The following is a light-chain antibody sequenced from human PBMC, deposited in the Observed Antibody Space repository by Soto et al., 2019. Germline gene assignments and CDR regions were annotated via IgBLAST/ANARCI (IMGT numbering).Light chain of an antibody. CDR3: QHSNSYSDA. J-gene: IGKJ1*01. V-gene: IGKV1-5*03. CDR2: KAS. Sequence: DIQMAQSPSTLSGSVGDRVTITCRASQTISSWLAWYQQKPGKAAKPLTYKASTLKSGAPSRFRGSGFGTESTLTISSLQPDEFATYYCQHSNSYSDAFGQGTKVELK. CDR1: QTISSW.